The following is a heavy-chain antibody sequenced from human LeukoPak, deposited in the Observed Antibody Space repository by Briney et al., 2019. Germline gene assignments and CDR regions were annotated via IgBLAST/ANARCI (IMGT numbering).Heavy chain of an antibody. Sequence: MPAETLSLTYTVSSGSVNSYSGIWIRHPPVKVLECIGYVYYSGGPKYNPSLKSRVTIYLDTCQTHFSLKLRSVTAADTAVYYCARSSKIRELQYYFDFWGQGTLVTVSS. CDR3: ARSSKIRELQYYFDF. CDR1: SGSVNSYS. V-gene: IGHV4-59*02. J-gene: IGHJ4*02. D-gene: IGHD3-10*01. CDR2: VYYSGGP.